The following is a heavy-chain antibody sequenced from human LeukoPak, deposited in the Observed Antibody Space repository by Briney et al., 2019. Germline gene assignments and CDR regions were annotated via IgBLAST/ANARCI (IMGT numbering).Heavy chain of an antibody. Sequence: GASVKVSCKASGYTFTSYYMHWVRQAPGQGLEWMGIINPSGGSTSYAQKFLGRVTMTRDTSTSTVYMELSSLRSEDTAVYYCARVYYYDSSGYDWFDPWGQGTLVTVSS. J-gene: IGHJ5*02. CDR2: INPSGGST. CDR3: ARVYYYDSSGYDWFDP. D-gene: IGHD3-22*01. CDR1: GYTFTSYY. V-gene: IGHV1-46*01.